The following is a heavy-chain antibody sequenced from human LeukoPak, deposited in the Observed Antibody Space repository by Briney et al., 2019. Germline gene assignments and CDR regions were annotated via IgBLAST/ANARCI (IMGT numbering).Heavy chain of an antibody. CDR3: AKVVVVTAIPGAFDI. CDR1: GFTFDDCA. Sequence: GGSLRLSCAASGFTFDDCAMHWVRQAPGEGLEWVSRISGDGGSTYYADSVKGRFTISRDNSKNSLYLQMNSLRTEDTALYYCAKVVVVTAIPGAFDIWGQGTMVTVSS. CDR2: ISGDGGST. J-gene: IGHJ3*02. D-gene: IGHD2-21*02. V-gene: IGHV3-43*02.